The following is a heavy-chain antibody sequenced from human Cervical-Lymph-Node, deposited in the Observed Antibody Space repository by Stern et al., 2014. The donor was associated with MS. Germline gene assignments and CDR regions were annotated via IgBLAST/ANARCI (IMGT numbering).Heavy chain of an antibody. V-gene: IGHV1-18*04. CDR2: ISPYTGDT. CDR3: ARRFGELYLAFFDA. CDR1: GYTFSNFG. Sequence: VQLLESGADVKKPGAAVKVSCKASGYTFSNFGIAWLRQAPGQGLEWMGWISPYTGDTNYAQKVQDRVTLTTDTLTSTAYMELRSLTSDDTAVYYCARRFGELYLAFFDAWGQGALVTVSS. D-gene: IGHD3-10*01. J-gene: IGHJ4*02.